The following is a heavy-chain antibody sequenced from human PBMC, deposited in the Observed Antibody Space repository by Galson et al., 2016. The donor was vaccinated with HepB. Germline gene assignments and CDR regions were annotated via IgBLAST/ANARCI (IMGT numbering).Heavy chain of an antibody. CDR3: ARGPRAYFDF. CDR1: GDSVSSNSAA. Sequence: CAISGDSVSSNSAAWNWIRQSPSRGLEWLGRAYYRSKWYNDYAVAVKSRITINPNTSKNQFSLQLNSVTPEDTVVYYCARGPRAYFDFWGQGTLITVSS. CDR2: AYYRSKWYN. V-gene: IGHV6-1*01. J-gene: IGHJ4*02.